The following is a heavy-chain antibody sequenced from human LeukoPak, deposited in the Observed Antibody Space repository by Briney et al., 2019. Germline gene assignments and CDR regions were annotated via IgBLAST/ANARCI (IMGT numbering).Heavy chain of an antibody. CDR2: VYSGGHT. CDR1: GLIVSNNY. V-gene: IGHV3-66*01. J-gene: IGHJ6*02. D-gene: IGHD6-6*01. Sequence: GGSLRLSCAASGLIVSNNYMSWVRQVPGKGLEWVSIVYSGGHTYYADSVKGRFTISRDKSKNTLYLQMNSLRAEDTAVYYCARVLIAALGGMDVWGQGTTVTVSS. CDR3: ARVLIAALGGMDV.